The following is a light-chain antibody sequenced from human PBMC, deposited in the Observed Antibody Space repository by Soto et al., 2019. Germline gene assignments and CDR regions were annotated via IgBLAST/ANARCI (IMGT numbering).Light chain of an antibody. CDR2: DAS. V-gene: IGKV1-5*01. CDR3: QQYDSPTWT. CDR1: QSISTW. J-gene: IGKJ1*01. Sequence: IHMAQSPSALSAAVVGSITHNCLASQSISTWLAWYQQKPGKAPNLLIYDASTLESGVPSRFSGTGSGTEFTLTISSLQPDDFATYYCQQYDSPTWTFGQGTKVDNK.